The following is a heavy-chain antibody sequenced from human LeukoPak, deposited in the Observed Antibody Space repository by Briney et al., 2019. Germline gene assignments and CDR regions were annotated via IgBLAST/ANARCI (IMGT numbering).Heavy chain of an antibody. D-gene: IGHD3-22*01. CDR2: IDTNTGSP. Sequence: ASVKVSCKASGYTFTTFPINWVRQAPGQGLEWMGWIDTNTGSPTYAQGLTGRFVFSLDTSVSTAFLQINSLKAEDTALYYCVRGIDTTGYFSYWGQGTLVTVSS. V-gene: IGHV7-4-1*02. CDR3: VRGIDTTGYFSY. J-gene: IGHJ4*02. CDR1: GYTFTTFP.